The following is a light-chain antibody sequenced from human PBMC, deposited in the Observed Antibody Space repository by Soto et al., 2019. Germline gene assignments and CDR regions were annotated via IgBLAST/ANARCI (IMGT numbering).Light chain of an antibody. CDR2: RAS. V-gene: IGKV3D-20*02. CDR1: QSVSNNY. CDR3: QQRRSWPPTIN. Sequence: DIVLTQSPGTLSLSPGERSTLSCRSSQSVSNNYLAWYQQKPGQAPRLLIFRASTRATGVPARFSGRGSGTDFTLTIRRLEPEDFAVYYCQQRRSWPPTINCGKGKRREIK. J-gene: IGKJ5*01.